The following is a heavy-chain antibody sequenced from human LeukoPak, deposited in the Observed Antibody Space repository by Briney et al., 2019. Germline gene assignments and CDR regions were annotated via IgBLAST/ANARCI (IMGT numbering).Heavy chain of an antibody. CDR3: AKDGTNSGSRDAFDI. J-gene: IGHJ3*02. CDR1: GYTFTGYY. CDR2: INPNSGGT. V-gene: IGHV1-2*02. D-gene: IGHD1-26*01. Sequence: ASVKVSCKASGYTFTGYYMHWVRQAPGQGLEWMGWINPNSGGTNYAQKFQGRVTMTRDTSISTAYMELSRLRSDDTAVYYCAKDGTNSGSRDAFDIWGQGTMVTVSS.